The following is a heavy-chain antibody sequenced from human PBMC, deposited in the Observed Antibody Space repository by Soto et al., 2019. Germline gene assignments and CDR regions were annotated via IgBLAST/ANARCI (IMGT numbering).Heavy chain of an antibody. CDR2: MNPNSGNT. CDR3: ARRAYYVFWSGYYTNYYYYMDV. CDR1: GYTFTSYD. D-gene: IGHD3-3*01. V-gene: IGHV1-8*01. Sequence: ASVKVSCKASGYTFTSYDINWVRQATGQGLEWMGWMNPNSGNTGYAQKFQGRVTMTRNTSISTAYMELSSLRSEDTAVYYCARRAYYVFWSGYYTNYYYYMDVWGKGTTVTVSS. J-gene: IGHJ6*03.